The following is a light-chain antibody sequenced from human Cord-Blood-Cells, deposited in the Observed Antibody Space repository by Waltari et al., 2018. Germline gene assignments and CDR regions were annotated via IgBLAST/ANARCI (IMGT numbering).Light chain of an antibody. Sequence: DIQMTQSPSSLSASVGDRVTITCRASQSISSYLNWYQQKPGKAPKLLIYAASSVQSGVPSRFSGRGSGTDFTLTSSSLQPEDVATYYCQQSYSTLTFGGGTKVEIK. CDR1: QSISSY. V-gene: IGKV1-39*01. CDR2: AAS. J-gene: IGKJ4*01. CDR3: QQSYSTLT.